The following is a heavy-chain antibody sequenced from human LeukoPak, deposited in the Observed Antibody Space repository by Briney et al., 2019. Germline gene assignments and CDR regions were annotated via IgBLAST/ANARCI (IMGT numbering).Heavy chain of an antibody. V-gene: IGHV3-23*01. CDR2: ISGSGGTT. CDR3: AKGKTGSCYSSVDY. D-gene: IGHD2-15*01. Sequence: GGSLRLSCAASGFTFSSYAMSWVRQAPGKGLEWVSGISGSGGTTYYADSVKGRFTISRDNSKNTLFLQVNSLRAEDTAVYYCAKGKTGSCYSSVDYGGQGTPVTVSS. CDR1: GFTFSSYA. J-gene: IGHJ4*02.